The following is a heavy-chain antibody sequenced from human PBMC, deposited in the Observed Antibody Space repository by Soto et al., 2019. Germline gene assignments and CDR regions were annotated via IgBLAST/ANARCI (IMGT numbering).Heavy chain of an antibody. CDR3: VRAPDQYSYYGLDV. V-gene: IGHV3-74*01. Sequence: EVQLVESGGDFVQPGGSLRLSCVASGFAFSSHWMYWVRQAPGKGLVWVSRINSDGTITTYADSVKGRFTISRDNAKNTLYLQMNSLRVEDTALYYCVRAPDQYSYYGLDVWGQGTTVIVS. J-gene: IGHJ6*02. D-gene: IGHD2-15*01. CDR1: GFAFSSHW. CDR2: INSDGTIT.